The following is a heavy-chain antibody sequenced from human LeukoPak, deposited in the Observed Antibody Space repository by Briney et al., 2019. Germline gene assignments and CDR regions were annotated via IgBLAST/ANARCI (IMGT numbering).Heavy chain of an antibody. D-gene: IGHD3-22*01. CDR2: INHSGST. CDR3: ARDGFASSGYYLGYAFDI. J-gene: IGHJ3*02. V-gene: IGHV4-34*01. CDR1: GGSFSGYY. Sequence: SETLSLTCAVYGGSFSGYYWSWIRQPPGKGLEWIGEINHSGSTNYNPSLKSRVTTSVDTSKNQFSLKLSSVTAADTAVYYCARDGFASSGYYLGYAFDIWGQGTMVTVSS.